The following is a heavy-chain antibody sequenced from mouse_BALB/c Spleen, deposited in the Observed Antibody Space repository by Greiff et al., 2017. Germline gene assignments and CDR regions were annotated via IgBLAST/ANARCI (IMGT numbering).Heavy chain of an antibody. CDR1: GFTFSSFG. D-gene: IGHD2-10*02. V-gene: IGHV5-17*02. Sequence: EVMLVESGGGLVQPGGSRKLSCAASGFTFSSFGMHWVRQAPEKGLEWVAYISSGSSTIYYADTVKGRFTISRDNPKNTLFLQMTSLRSEDTAMYYCARSPQYGNYGYAMDYWGQGTSVTVSS. J-gene: IGHJ4*01. CDR2: ISSGSSTI. CDR3: ARSPQYGNYGYAMDY.